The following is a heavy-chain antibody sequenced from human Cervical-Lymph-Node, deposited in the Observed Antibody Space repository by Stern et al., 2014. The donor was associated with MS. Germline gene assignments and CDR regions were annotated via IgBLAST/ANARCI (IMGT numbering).Heavy chain of an antibody. CDR3: ATHRGRVTYYYGLDV. CDR2: YDPQHGET. V-gene: IGHV1-24*01. D-gene: IGHD2-21*02. J-gene: IGHJ6*02. CDR1: GYTLTEMA. Sequence: VQLVHSGAEVKKPGASVKLSCKVSGYTLTEMAMHWVRQAPGKGLEWMGGYDPQHGETVYAQKIQGRVAMAEDRSTDTAYMELTSLRSDDTAVYYCATHRGRVTYYYGLDVWGQGTTVTVSS.